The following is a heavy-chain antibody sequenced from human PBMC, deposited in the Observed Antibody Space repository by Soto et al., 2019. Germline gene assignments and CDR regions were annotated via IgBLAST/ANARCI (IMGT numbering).Heavy chain of an antibody. CDR3: ARSTMIGPARRIDS. Sequence: QVQLQESGPGLVKPSGTLSLICSVSGFSVSSNDWWTWVRQPPGKGLEWIGEVFRSGETNSNPSLKSRVTMSVDMSKNHFSLTLNSVTAADTGIYYCARSTMIGPARRIDSWGPGTLVTVSA. J-gene: IGHJ5*01. CDR2: VFRSGET. V-gene: IGHV4-4*02. D-gene: IGHD3-10*02. CDR1: GFSVSSNDW.